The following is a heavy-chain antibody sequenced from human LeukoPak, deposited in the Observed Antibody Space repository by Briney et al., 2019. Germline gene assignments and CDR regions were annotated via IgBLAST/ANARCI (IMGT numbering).Heavy chain of an antibody. J-gene: IGHJ4*02. D-gene: IGHD6-13*01. CDR3: TVTGYSSSIDY. CDR1: GFTFSNAW. V-gene: IGHV3-15*01. CDR2: LKSKTDGGTT. Sequence: GGSLRLSCAASGFTFSNAWMSWVRQAPGKGLEWVGRLKSKTDGGTTDYAAPVKGRFTISRDDSKNTLYLQMNSLKTEDTAVYYCTVTGYSSSIDYWGQGTLVTVSS.